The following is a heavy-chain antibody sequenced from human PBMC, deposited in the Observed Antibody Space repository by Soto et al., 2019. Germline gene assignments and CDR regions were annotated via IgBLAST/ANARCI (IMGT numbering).Heavy chain of an antibody. CDR2: IKSKTDGATT. CDR1: GFTFSNAW. D-gene: IGHD3-16*02. CDR3: TTDPYYDYIWGSYRYTQD. Sequence: PGGSLRLSCAASGFTFSNAWMSWVRQAPGKGLEWVGRIKSKTDGATTDYAAPVKGRFTISRDDSKSTLYLQMNSLKTEDTAVYYCTTDPYYDYIWGSYRYTQDWGQGTLVTVSS. J-gene: IGHJ4*02. V-gene: IGHV3-15*01.